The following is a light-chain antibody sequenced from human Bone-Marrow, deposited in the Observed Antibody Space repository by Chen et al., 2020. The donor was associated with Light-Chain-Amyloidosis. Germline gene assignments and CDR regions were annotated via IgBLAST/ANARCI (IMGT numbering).Light chain of an antibody. CDR2: GAS. Sequence: EIVLTQSPGTLSLSPGERATLSCRASQSVDSSYLAWYQQKPGQAPRLLIYGASSRATGIPDMFSGSGSGTDFTLTISRLEPEDFAVYYCQQYGSSPRTFGQGTRLEIK. CDR1: QSVDSSY. J-gene: IGKJ5*01. CDR3: QQYGSSPRT. V-gene: IGKV3-20*01.